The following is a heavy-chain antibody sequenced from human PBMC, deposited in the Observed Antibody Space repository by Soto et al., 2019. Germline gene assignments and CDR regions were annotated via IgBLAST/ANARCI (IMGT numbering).Heavy chain of an antibody. CDR3: ARDVDADFRTDFDY. D-gene: IGHD4-17*01. CDR2: ISGNGEVI. Sequence: PGGSLRLSCAASGFTFIDYYIHWILRAPGKGLEWISYISGNGEVIQYAASARGRFTISRDNAENSVYLEMESLRDEDTALYYCARDVDADFRTDFDYWGRGTLVTVSS. V-gene: IGHV3-11*01. J-gene: IGHJ4*02. CDR1: GFTFIDYY.